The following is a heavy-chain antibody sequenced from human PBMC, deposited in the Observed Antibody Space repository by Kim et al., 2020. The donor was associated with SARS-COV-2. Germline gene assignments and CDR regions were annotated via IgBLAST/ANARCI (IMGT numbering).Heavy chain of an antibody. CDR3: ARDHSGLWSGYCPFDY. CDR2: ICGGGSTI. J-gene: IGHJ4*02. Sequence: GGSLRLSCAASGFTFSSYGINWVRQAPGKGLEWVSYICGGGSTIYYADSVKGRFTISRDNAKNSLYLQMNSLRAEDTAVYYCARDHSGLWSGYCPFDYWGQGTLVTVSS. D-gene: IGHD3-3*01. V-gene: IGHV3-48*03. CDR1: GFTFSSYG.